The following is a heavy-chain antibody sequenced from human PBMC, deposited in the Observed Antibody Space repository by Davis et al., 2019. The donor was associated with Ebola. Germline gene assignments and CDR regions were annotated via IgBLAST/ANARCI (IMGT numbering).Heavy chain of an antibody. V-gene: IGHV3-30-3*01. Sequence: GESLKISCAASEFTFSGYAMSWVRQAPGKGLEWVAVISYDGSNKYYADSVKGRFTISRDNSQNTVFLQMNSLRADDTAVYYCAREVECTNGVCSFFDYWGQGTLVTVSS. D-gene: IGHD2-8*01. J-gene: IGHJ4*02. CDR2: ISYDGSNK. CDR1: EFTFSGYA. CDR3: AREVECTNGVCSFFDY.